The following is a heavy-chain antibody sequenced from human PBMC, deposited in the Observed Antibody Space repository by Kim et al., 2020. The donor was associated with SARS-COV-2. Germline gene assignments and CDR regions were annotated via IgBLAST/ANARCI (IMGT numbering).Heavy chain of an antibody. J-gene: IGHJ4*02. Sequence: SVKVSCKASGDSFNSYVFSWWRQAPGQGLEWMGGIVPLIGTPYYAQTFQGRLTITAYESTNTAYMELSNLKSEDTAIYYCARDLYYWGQGTLVTVSS. CDR3: ARDLYY. CDR2: IVPLIGTP. V-gene: IGHV1-69*13. CDR1: GDSFNSYV.